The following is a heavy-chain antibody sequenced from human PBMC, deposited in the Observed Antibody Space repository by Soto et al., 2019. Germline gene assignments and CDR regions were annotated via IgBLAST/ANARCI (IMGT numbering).Heavy chain of an antibody. Sequence: PGGSLRPSSAAFGFTFISYAMSGVRQPPGKALEGVSAISGSGGGRYYADSVQGRFTISRDNSKSRLYLQMNSLRAEDTAVYYSAKVLVFWSGYPQWFDPWGQGTLVTVSS. CDR2: ISGSGGGR. V-gene: IGHV3-23*01. CDR3: AKVLVFWSGYPQWFDP. J-gene: IGHJ5*02. CDR1: GFTFISYA. D-gene: IGHD3-3*01.